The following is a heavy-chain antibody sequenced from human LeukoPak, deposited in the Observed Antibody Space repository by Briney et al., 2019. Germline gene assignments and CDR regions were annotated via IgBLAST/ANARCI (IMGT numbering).Heavy chain of an antibody. Sequence: SETLSLTCAVSGGSISSSNWWSWVRQPPGKGLEWIGEIYHSGSTNYNPSLKSRVTISVDKSKDQFSLKLSSVTAADTAVYYCARDPYNWNYGDYYYYMDVWGKGTTVTVSS. V-gene: IGHV4-4*02. CDR1: GGSISSSNW. D-gene: IGHD1-7*01. J-gene: IGHJ6*03. CDR2: IYHSGST. CDR3: ARDPYNWNYGDYYYYMDV.